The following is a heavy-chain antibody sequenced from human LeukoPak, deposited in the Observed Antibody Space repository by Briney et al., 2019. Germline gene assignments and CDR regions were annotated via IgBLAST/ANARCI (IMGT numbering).Heavy chain of an antibody. V-gene: IGHV4-34*01. CDR2: INHSGST. CDR3: ASGYCGGACQLGGVDM. J-gene: IGHJ3*02. CDR1: GGSFSGYY. Sequence: KPSETLSLTCAVYGGSFSGYYWSWIRQPPGKGLEWIGEINHSGSTNYNPSLKSRVTISLDTSGNQFSLKLSSVTAADTAVYYCASGYCGGACQLGGVDMWGQGTMVTVSS. D-gene: IGHD2-21*02.